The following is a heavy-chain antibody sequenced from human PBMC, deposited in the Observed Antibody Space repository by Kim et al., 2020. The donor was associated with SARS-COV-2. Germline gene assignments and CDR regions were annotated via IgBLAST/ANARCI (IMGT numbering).Heavy chain of an antibody. J-gene: IGHJ6*02. CDR2: IIPIFGTA. CDR3: ASEGKIAAAGTGGMDG. CDR1: GGTFSSYA. Sequence: SVKVSCKASGGTFSSYAISWVRQAPGQGLEWMGGIIPIFGTANYAQKFQGRVTITADESTSTAYMELSSLRSEDTAVYYCASEGKIAAAGTGGMDGWGQGTTVTVSS. V-gene: IGHV1-69*13. D-gene: IGHD6-13*01.